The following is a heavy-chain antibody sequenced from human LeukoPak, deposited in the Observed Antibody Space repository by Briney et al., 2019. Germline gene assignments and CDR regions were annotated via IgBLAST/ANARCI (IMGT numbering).Heavy chain of an antibody. V-gene: IGHV3-30-3*01. D-gene: IGHD3-3*01. CDR2: ISYDGSNK. Sequence: GGSLRLSCAASGFTFSSYAMHWVRQAPGKGLEWVAVISYDGSNKYYADSVKGRFTISRDNSKNTLYLQMNSLRAEDTAVYYCARDKTAFPDIDFWSGILDYWGQGTLVTVSS. CDR1: GFTFSSYA. J-gene: IGHJ4*02. CDR3: ARDKTAFPDIDFWSGILDY.